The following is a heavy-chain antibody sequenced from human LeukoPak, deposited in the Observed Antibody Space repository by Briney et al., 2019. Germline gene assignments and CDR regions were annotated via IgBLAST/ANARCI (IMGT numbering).Heavy chain of an antibody. J-gene: IGHJ4*02. V-gene: IGHV4-30-2*01. D-gene: IGHD2-2*01. CDR1: GGSISSGGYS. Sequence: PSETLSLACAVSGGSISSGGYSWSWIRQPPGKGLEWIGYIYHSGSTYYNPSLKSRVTISVDRSKNQFSLKLSSVTAADTAVYYCAREDCSSTSCYADYWGQGTLVTVSS. CDR2: IYHSGST. CDR3: AREDCSSTSCYADY.